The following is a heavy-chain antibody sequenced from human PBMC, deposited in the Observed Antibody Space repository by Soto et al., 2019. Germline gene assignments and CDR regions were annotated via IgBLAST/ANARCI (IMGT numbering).Heavy chain of an antibody. J-gene: IGHJ4*02. CDR3: TGGTVTTGSLDY. CDR2: IYYSGST. V-gene: IGHV4-59*01. Sequence: SETLSLTCTVSGGSISSYYWSWIRQPPGKGLEWIGYIYYSGSTNYNPSLKSRVTISVDTSKNQFSLKLSSVTAADTAVYYCTGGTVTTGSLDYWGQGTLVTSPQ. D-gene: IGHD4-4*01. CDR1: GGSISSYY.